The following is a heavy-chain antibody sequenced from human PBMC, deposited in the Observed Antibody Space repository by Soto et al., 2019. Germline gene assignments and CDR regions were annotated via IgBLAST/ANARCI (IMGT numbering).Heavy chain of an antibody. Sequence: QVQLVQSGAEVKKPGSSAKVSCKASGGTFSSYAISWVRQAPGQGLEWMGGIIPIFGTANYAQKFQGRVTITADESTSTAYMELRSLRSEDTAVYYCARVVTVVKSFHYWYFDLWGRGTLVTVSS. D-gene: IGHD2-15*01. J-gene: IGHJ2*01. V-gene: IGHV1-69*12. CDR1: GGTFSSYA. CDR2: IIPIFGTA. CDR3: ARVVTVVKSFHYWYFDL.